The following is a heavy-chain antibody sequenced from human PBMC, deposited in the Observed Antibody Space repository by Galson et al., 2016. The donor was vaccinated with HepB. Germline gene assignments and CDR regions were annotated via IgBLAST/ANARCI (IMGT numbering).Heavy chain of an antibody. D-gene: IGHD6-13*01. J-gene: IGHJ4*02. Sequence: SVTVSCKASGYAFSSYYVHWVRQAPGQGLEWMGVINPSGGTSTYAQKFRGRLTMTRDTSTSTVYMQLSSLRSEDTAMYYCARETQLFFDYWGQGTLVTVSS. CDR1: GYAFSSYY. CDR3: ARETQLFFDY. V-gene: IGHV1-46*01. CDR2: INPSGGTS.